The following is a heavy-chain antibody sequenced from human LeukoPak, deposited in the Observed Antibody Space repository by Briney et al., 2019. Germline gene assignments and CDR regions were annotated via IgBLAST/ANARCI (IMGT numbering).Heavy chain of an antibody. CDR3: ARDWEETLAAPGTYYYYYYMDV. CDR2: ISYDGSNK. CDR1: GFIFTNYA. D-gene: IGHD6-13*01. V-gene: IGHV3-30*01. Sequence: GGSLRLSCAASGFIFTNYAMHWVRQAPGKGLEWVAVISYDGSNKYYADSVKGRFFISRDNSKNTLYLQMNSLRLEDTALYYCARDWEETLAAPGTYYYYYYMDVWGKGTTVTVSS. J-gene: IGHJ6*03.